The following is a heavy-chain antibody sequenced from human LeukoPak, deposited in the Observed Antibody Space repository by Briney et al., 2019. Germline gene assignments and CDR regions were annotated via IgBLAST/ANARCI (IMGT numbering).Heavy chain of an antibody. Sequence: SETLSLTCTVSGGSIGSSAYSWGWIRQPPGKGLEWIGSISYTGTTYYNPSLKSRVTISLDTSKNQFSLSLNSVTAADTAVYYCVRVKSGSISDSWGQGTLVTVSS. CDR2: ISYTGTT. D-gene: IGHD1-26*01. CDR3: VRVKSGSISDS. CDR1: GGSIGSSAYS. V-gene: IGHV4-39*07. J-gene: IGHJ4*02.